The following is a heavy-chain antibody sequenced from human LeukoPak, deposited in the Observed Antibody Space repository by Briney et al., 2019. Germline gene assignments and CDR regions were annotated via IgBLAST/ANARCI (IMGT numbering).Heavy chain of an antibody. J-gene: IGHJ5*02. V-gene: IGHV4-61*02. D-gene: IGHD6-13*01. CDR3: ARGYSSRYNWFDP. Sequence: PSETLSLTCTVSGGSISSGSYYWRWIRQPAGKGLEWIGRIYTSGSTDYDPSLKSRVTISVDTSKNQFSLELSSVTAADTAVYYCARGYSSRYNWFDPWGQGTLVTVSS. CDR1: GGSISSGSYY. CDR2: IYTSGST.